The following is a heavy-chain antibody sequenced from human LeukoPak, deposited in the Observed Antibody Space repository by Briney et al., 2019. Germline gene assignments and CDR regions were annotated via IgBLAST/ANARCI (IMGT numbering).Heavy chain of an antibody. D-gene: IGHD3-10*01. CDR2: IRFDGSNE. Sequence: GGTLRLSCAASGFTISSYGMHWVRQAPGKGLEWVAFIRFDGSNEYYADSVKGRFTISRDNSKNTLYLQMNSLRAEDTAVYYCAKDHLGYYYGSGSFIDYWGQGTLVTVSS. CDR1: GFTISSYG. V-gene: IGHV3-30*02. J-gene: IGHJ4*02. CDR3: AKDHLGYYYGSGSFIDY.